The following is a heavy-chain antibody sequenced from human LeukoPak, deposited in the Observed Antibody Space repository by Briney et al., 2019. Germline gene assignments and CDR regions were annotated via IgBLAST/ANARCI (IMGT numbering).Heavy chain of an antibody. CDR1: GYSISSGYY. J-gene: IGHJ6*02. CDR3: ARVLVVVAATSYYYYGMDV. D-gene: IGHD2-15*01. Sequence: SETLSLTCAISGYSISSGYYWGWIRQPPGKGLEWIGSIYHSGSTYYNPSLKSRVTISVDTSKNQFSLKLSSVTAADTAVYYCARVLVVVAATSYYYYGMDVWGQGTTVTVSS. CDR2: IYHSGST. V-gene: IGHV4-38-2*01.